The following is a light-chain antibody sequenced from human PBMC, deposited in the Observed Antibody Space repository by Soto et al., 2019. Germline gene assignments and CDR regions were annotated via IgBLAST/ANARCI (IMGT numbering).Light chain of an antibody. CDR2: KAS. Sequence: DIQMTQSPPTLSASVGDRVTISCRASESITNWLAWYQHKPGKAPKLLIYKASSLESGVPSRFSGSGSGAEFTLTISSLQPDDFATYYCQQYKSPPWTFGQGTKV. CDR1: ESITNW. J-gene: IGKJ1*01. V-gene: IGKV1-5*03. CDR3: QQYKSPPWT.